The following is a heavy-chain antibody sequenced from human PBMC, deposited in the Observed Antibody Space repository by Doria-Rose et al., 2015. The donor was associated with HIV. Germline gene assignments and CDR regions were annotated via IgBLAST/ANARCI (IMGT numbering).Heavy chain of an antibody. CDR1: GLSFESYA. J-gene: IGHJ6*03. CDR3: AKAPIIGPKYYFYMDV. CDR2: NSWDSGAK. V-gene: IGHV3-9*01. D-gene: IGHD3-3*01. Sequence: VQLVQSGGGLVQPGRSLRLSCVGSGLSFESYAMHWGRLATGKGLESVAGNSWDSGAKGNADSVEGRFTISRDNAKKSVYLEMRSLRPEDTAFYYCAKAPIIGPKYYFYMDVWGKGTSVTVSS.